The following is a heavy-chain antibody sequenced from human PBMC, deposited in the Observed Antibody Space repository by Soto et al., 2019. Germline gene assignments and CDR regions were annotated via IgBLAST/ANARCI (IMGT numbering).Heavy chain of an antibody. CDR3: ARATMVISRSYFDS. D-gene: IGHD2-21*01. J-gene: IGHJ4*02. V-gene: IGHV4-59*01. Sequence: SETLSLTCTVSGGSISNFYCSWIRQPPWKGLEWIGYISYSGNTNYNPSLKSRVSISVDTSKNQLSLNLTSVTAADTAVYYCARATMVISRSYFDSWGQGTPVTVSS. CDR2: ISYSGNT. CDR1: GGSISNFY.